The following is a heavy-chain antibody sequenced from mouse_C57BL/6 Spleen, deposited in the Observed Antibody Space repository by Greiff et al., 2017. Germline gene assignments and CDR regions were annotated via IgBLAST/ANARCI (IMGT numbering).Heavy chain of an antibody. CDR2: IDPENGDT. Sequence: EVMLVESGAELVRPGASVKLSCTASGFNIKDDYMHWVKQRPEQGLEWIGWIDPENGDTEYASKFQGKATITADTSSNTAYLQLSSLTSEDTAVYYCTTNYGSSLAWFAYWGQGTLVTVSA. CDR3: TTNYGSSLAWFAY. D-gene: IGHD1-1*01. J-gene: IGHJ3*01. CDR1: GFNIKDDY. V-gene: IGHV14-4*01.